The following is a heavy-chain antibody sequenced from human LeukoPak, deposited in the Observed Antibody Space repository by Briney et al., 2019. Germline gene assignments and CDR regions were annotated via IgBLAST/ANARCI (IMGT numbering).Heavy chain of an antibody. CDR2: IYYSGST. V-gene: IGHV4-30-4*01. CDR1: GGSISSGDYY. Sequence: PSETLSLTCTVSGGSISSGDYYWSWIRQPPGKGLEWIGYIYYSGSTYYNPSLKSRVTISVDTSKNQFSLKLSSVTAADTAVYYCARTLYSSGWYWFDPWGQGTLVTVSS. J-gene: IGHJ5*02. CDR3: ARTLYSSGWYWFDP. D-gene: IGHD6-19*01.